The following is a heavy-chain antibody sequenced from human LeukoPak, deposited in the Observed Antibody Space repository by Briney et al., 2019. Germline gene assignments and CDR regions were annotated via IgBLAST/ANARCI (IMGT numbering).Heavy chain of an antibody. J-gene: IGHJ4*02. Sequence: PSQTLSLTCAVSGGSLSRGSYSWSWIRQPPGKGLEWIGYIFHSGNTHYNPSLKSRVTLSIDKSKNQFSLKLRSVTAADTALYFCARGGGFYGSGTTHFDYWGQGTQVIVSS. D-gene: IGHD3-10*01. CDR3: ARGGGFYGSGTTHFDY. CDR1: GGSLSRGSYS. CDR2: IFHSGNT. V-gene: IGHV4-30-2*01.